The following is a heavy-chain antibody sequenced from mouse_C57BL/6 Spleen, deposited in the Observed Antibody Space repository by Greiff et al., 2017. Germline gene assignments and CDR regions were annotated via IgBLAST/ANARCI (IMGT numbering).Heavy chain of an antibody. Sequence: QVQLQQPGAELVRPGSSVKLSCKASGYTFTSYWMHWVKQRPIQGLEWIGNIDPSDSETHYNQKFKDKATLTVDKSSSTAYMQLSSLTSEDSAVYYCAREGSSSGSFAYWGQGTLVTVSA. CDR3: AREGSSSGSFAY. CDR2: IDPSDSET. CDR1: GYTFTSYW. V-gene: IGHV1-52*01. J-gene: IGHJ3*01. D-gene: IGHD3-2*02.